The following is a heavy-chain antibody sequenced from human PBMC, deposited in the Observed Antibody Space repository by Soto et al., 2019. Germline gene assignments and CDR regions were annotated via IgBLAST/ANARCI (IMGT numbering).Heavy chain of an antibody. V-gene: IGHV1-69*13. CDR1: GGTFSSYA. Sequence: ASVKVSCKASGGTFSSYAISWVRQAPGQGLEWMGGIIPIFGTANYAQKFQGRVTITADESTSTAYMELSSLRSEGTAVYYCASSIYVDTAMDYSDYYMDVWGKGTTVTVSS. J-gene: IGHJ6*03. CDR2: IIPIFGTA. D-gene: IGHD5-18*01. CDR3: ASSIYVDTAMDYSDYYMDV.